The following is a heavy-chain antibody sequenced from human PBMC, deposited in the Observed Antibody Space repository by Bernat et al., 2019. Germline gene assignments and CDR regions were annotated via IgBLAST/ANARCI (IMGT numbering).Heavy chain of an antibody. CDR1: GGSISSYY. J-gene: IGHJ3*02. CDR3: ARDDYGDTDAFDI. CDR2: IYYSGST. V-gene: IGHV4-59*01. Sequence: QVQLQESGPGLVKPSETLSLTCTVSGGSISSYYWCWIRQPPGKGLEWIGYIYYSGSTNYNPSLKSRVTISVDTSKNQFSLKLSSVTAADTAVYYCARDDYGDTDAFDIWGQGTMVTVSS. D-gene: IGHD4-17*01.